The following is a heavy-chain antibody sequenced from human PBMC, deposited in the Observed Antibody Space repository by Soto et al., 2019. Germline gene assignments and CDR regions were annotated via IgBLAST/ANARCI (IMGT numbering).Heavy chain of an antibody. D-gene: IGHD3-22*01. CDR3: ADYYDSSGYFILGH. J-gene: IGHJ5*02. CDR1: GFTFSSYG. V-gene: IGHV3-30*03. CDR2: ISYDGSNK. Sequence: GGSLRLSCAASGFTFSSYGMHWVRQAPGKGLEWVAVISYDGSNKYYADSVKGRFTISRDNSKNTLYLQMNSLRAEDTAVYYCADYYDSSGYFILGHWGQGTLVTVSS.